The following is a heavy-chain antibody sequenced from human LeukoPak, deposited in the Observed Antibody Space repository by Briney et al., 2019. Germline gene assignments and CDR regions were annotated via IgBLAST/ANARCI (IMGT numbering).Heavy chain of an antibody. Sequence: GGSPRLSCAASGFTVSGNYMSWVRQAPGKGLEWVSVIYSGGSTYYADSVKGRFTISRDNSKNTLYLQMNSLRAEDTAVYYCARAIAGYSYGLPFDYWGQGTLVTVSS. CDR3: ARAIAGYSYGLPFDY. V-gene: IGHV3-66*01. CDR2: IYSGGST. J-gene: IGHJ4*02. D-gene: IGHD5-18*01. CDR1: GFTVSGNY.